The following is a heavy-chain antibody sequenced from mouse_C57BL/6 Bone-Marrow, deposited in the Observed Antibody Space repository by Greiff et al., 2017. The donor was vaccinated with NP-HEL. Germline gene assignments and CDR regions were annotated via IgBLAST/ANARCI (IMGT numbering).Heavy chain of an antibody. Sequence: EVKLMESGGGLVKPGGSLKLSCAASGFTFSSYAMSWVRQTPEKRLEWVATISDGGSYTYYPDNVKGRFTISSDNAKNNLYLQMSHLKSEDTAMYYCARAGYYAMDYWGQGTSVTVSS. CDR3: ARAGYYAMDY. V-gene: IGHV5-4*03. CDR2: ISDGGSYT. CDR1: GFTFSSYA. D-gene: IGHD3-1*01. J-gene: IGHJ4*01.